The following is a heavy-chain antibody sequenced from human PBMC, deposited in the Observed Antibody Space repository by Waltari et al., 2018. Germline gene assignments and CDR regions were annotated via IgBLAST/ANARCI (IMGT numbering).Heavy chain of an antibody. V-gene: IGHV4-59*08. D-gene: IGHD4-4*01. CDR1: GGSISSYY. J-gene: IGHJ4*02. CDR2: IYYSGST. Sequence: SLTCTVSGGSISSYYWSWIRQPPGKGLEWIGYIYYSGSTNYNPSLKSRVTISVDTSKNQFSLKLSSVTAADTAVYYCARGYSNYPYYFDYWGQGTLVTVSS. CDR3: ARGYSNYPYYFDY.